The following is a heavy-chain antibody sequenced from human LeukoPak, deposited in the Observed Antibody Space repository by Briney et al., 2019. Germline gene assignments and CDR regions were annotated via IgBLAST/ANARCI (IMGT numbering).Heavy chain of an antibody. Sequence: SETLSLTCTVSGGSISSYYWSRIRQPPGKGLEWIGYIYYSGSTNYNPSLKSRVTISVDTSKNQFSLKLSSVTAADTAVYYCARSVEDIVVVPANYYYYYYMDVWGKGTTVTVSS. CDR2: IYYSGST. D-gene: IGHD2-2*01. J-gene: IGHJ6*03. CDR1: GGSISSYY. V-gene: IGHV4-59*01. CDR3: ARSVEDIVVVPANYYYYYYMDV.